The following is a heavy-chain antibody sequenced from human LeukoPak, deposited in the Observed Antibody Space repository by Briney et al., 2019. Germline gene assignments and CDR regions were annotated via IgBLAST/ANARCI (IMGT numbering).Heavy chain of an antibody. Sequence: GGCLRLSCAASGFTFYDYAMDWGRHAPGEGLGRGSGISWNSGSIAYADSVKGRFTISRDNAHPSLYLQMNSLRAEDTALYYCAKDMRGTYYDILTGYSFDYWGQGTLVTAPS. CDR2: ISWNSGSI. J-gene: IGHJ4*02. D-gene: IGHD3-9*01. CDR1: GFTFYDYA. CDR3: AKDMRGTYYDILTGYSFDY. V-gene: IGHV3-9*01.